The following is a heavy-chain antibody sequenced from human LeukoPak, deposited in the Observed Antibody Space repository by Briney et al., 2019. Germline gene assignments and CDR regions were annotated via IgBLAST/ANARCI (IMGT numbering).Heavy chain of an antibody. Sequence: GGSLRLSCAASGFTFSSYAMSWVRQALGKGLVWVSRINSDGSSTSYTDSVKGRFTISRDNAKNTLYLQMNSLRAEDTAVYYCAREVGSGNSDRYFDYWGQGTLVTVSS. CDR1: GFTFSSYA. CDR3: AREVGSGNSDRYFDY. D-gene: IGHD3-10*01. J-gene: IGHJ4*02. V-gene: IGHV3-74*01. CDR2: INSDGSST.